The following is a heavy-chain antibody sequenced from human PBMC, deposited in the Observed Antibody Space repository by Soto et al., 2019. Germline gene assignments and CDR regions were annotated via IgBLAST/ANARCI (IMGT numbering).Heavy chain of an antibody. CDR3: ARGPGQNGYYYDSSGSLPFDY. D-gene: IGHD3-22*01. CDR2: INHSGST. V-gene: IGHV4-34*01. CDR1: GGSFSGYY. Sequence: PSETLSLTCAVYGGSFSGYYWSWIRQPPGKWLEWIGEINHSGSTNYNPSLKSRVTISVDTSKNQFSLKLSSVTAADTAVYYCARGPGQNGYYYDSSGSLPFDYWGQGXLVTVYS. J-gene: IGHJ4*02.